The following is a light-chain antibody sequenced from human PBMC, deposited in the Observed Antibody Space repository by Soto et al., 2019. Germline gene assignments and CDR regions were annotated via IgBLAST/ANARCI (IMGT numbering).Light chain of an antibody. V-gene: IGKV3-15*01. J-gene: IGKJ4*01. Sequence: LVLARSASTGSVSLGDSATLSCRASQSVSLSLAWFQMRPGQPPRLLIYGASTRATDIPARFSGSGSGTEFTLTISSLQSEDSAVYYCHQYNNWLALTFGGGTKVDIK. CDR2: GAS. CDR3: HQYNNWLALT. CDR1: QSVSLS.